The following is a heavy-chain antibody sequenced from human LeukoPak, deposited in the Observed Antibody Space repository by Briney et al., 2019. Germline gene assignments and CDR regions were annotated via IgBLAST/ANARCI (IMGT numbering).Heavy chain of an antibody. CDR3: ARYSSGPIP. CDR2: IYYSGST. D-gene: IGHD6-19*01. J-gene: IGHJ5*02. Sequence: SETLSLTCTVSGGSISSSRYSWGWIRQPPGKGLEWIGSIYYSGSTYYNPSLKSRVTISVDTSKNQFSLKLSSVTAADTAVYYCARYSSGPIPWGQGTLVTVSS. V-gene: IGHV4-39*01. CDR1: GGSISSSRYS.